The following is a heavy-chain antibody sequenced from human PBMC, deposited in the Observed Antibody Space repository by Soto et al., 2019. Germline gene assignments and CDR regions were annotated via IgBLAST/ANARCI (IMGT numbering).Heavy chain of an antibody. CDR1: GFTFSSYW. V-gene: IGHV3-7*01. D-gene: IGHD3-10*01. Sequence: EVQLVESGGGLVQPGGSLRLSCAASGFTFSSYWMSWVRQAPGKGLEWVANIKQDGSEKYYVDSVKGRFTISRDNAKNSLYLQMNSLRAEDTAVYYCARDVNRGVIITGYFDYWGQGTLVTVSS. CDR2: IKQDGSEK. J-gene: IGHJ4*02. CDR3: ARDVNRGVIITGYFDY.